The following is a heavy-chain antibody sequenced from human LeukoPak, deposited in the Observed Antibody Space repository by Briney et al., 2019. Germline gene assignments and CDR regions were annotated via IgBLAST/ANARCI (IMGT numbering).Heavy chain of an antibody. J-gene: IGHJ6*03. V-gene: IGHV1-18*01. CDR1: GYSFTSYG. Sequence: GASVKVSCKASGYSFTSYGISWVRQAPGQGLEWMGWISTYNGNTNYAQKLQGRVSMTTDTSTSTAYMDLRSLRSDDAAVYYCARDLRYSGGWSASGMDVWGKGTTVTISS. CDR3: ARDLRYSGGWSASGMDV. CDR2: ISTYNGNT. D-gene: IGHD6-19*01.